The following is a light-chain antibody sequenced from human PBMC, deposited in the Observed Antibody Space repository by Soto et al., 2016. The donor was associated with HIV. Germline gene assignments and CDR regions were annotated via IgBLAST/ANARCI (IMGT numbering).Light chain of an antibody. CDR1: QSLLHRNGYTY. J-gene: IGKJ4*01. Sequence: DIVMTQSPLSLSVTPGEPASISCRASQSLLHRNGYTYLDWYLQKPGQSPQLLIFFGSSRASGVPDRFSGSGSGTDFTLKISRVEAEDVGIYYCMQALQTPLTFGGGTKVEIK. CDR3: MQALQTPLT. CDR2: FGS. V-gene: IGKV2-28*01.